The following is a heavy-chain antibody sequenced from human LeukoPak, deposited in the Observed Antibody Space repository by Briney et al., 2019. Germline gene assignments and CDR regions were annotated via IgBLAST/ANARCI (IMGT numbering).Heavy chain of an antibody. CDR1: GGSISHYY. Sequence: SETLSLTCAVYGGSISHYYWSWIRQSPGKGLECIGEINHSGSTNYNPSLKSRVTISVDTSKNQFSMQLNSVTPEDTAVYYCARDDLQLVRRLGRNTEYYYYMDVWGKGTTVTVSS. J-gene: IGHJ6*03. CDR2: INHSGST. CDR3: ARDDLQLVRRLGRNTEYYYYMDV. V-gene: IGHV4-34*01. D-gene: IGHD6-13*01.